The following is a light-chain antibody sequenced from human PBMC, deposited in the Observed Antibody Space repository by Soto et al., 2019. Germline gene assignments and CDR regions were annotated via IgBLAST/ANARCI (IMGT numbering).Light chain of an antibody. V-gene: IGKV3-20*01. J-gene: IGKJ1*01. Sequence: EIVLTQSPDTLSLSPGERATLSCRASQSVTNTYLAWYQQKPGQAPRLLIYGASSRATGIPDRFSGSGSGTDFTLTISRLEPEDFAVYYCQQYGSSRTFGQGTKV. CDR2: GAS. CDR3: QQYGSSRT. CDR1: QSVTNTY.